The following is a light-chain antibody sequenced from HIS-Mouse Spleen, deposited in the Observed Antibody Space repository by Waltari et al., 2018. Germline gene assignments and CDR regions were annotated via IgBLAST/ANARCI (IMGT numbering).Light chain of an antibody. J-gene: IGKJ2*01. Sequence: ASVGDRVTITCRASQSISSWLAWYQQKPGKAPKLLIYKASSLESGVPSRFSGSGSGTEFTLTISSLQPDDFATYYCQQYNSYPYTFGQGTKLEIK. V-gene: IGKV1-5*03. CDR2: KAS. CDR1: QSISSW. CDR3: QQYNSYPYT.